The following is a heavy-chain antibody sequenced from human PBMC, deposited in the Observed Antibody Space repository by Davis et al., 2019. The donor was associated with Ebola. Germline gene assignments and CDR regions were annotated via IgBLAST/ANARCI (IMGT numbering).Heavy chain of an antibody. CDR1: GGSISSNNFR. CDR3: ARRSGSLPFDF. D-gene: IGHD1-26*01. J-gene: IGHJ4*02. V-gene: IGHV4-39*01. Sequence: MPSETLSLTCTVSGGSISSNNFRWGWIRQPLGEGLAWIGSVYYSGSTSYNPSLKSRVTISVDTSKNQFSLKLTSVTAADTAVYFCARRSGSLPFDFWGQGALVTVSP. CDR2: VYYSGST.